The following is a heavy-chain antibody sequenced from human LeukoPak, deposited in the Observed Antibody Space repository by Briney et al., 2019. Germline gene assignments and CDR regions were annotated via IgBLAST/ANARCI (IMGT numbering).Heavy chain of an antibody. CDR1: GGSISSSNYY. Sequence: PSETLSLTCTVSGGSISSSNYYWGWIRQPPGKGLEWIGSIYYSGSTYYSPSLKGRVTIAVDTSKNQFSLKLSSVTAADTAVYYCARDPHTAMDVWGQGTTVTVSS. CDR3: ARDPHTAMDV. V-gene: IGHV4-39*02. CDR2: IYYSGST. J-gene: IGHJ6*02. D-gene: IGHD5-18*01.